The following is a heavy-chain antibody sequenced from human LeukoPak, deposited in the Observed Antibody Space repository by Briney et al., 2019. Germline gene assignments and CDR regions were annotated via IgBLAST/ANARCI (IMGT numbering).Heavy chain of an antibody. CDR3: ARVGYYYDSSGYYWFDP. J-gene: IGHJ5*02. V-gene: IGHV4-31*03. CDR1: GGSISSGGYY. D-gene: IGHD3-22*01. Sequence: SETLSLTCTVSGGSISSGGYYWSWIRQHPGKGLEWIGYIYYSGSTYYNPSLKSRVTISVDTSKNQFSLKLSSVTAADTAVYYCARVGYYYDSSGYYWFDPWGQGTLVTVSS. CDR2: IYYSGST.